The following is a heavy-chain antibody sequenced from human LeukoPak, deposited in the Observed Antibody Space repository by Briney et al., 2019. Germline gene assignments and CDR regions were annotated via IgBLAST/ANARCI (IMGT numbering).Heavy chain of an antibody. D-gene: IGHD1-26*01. V-gene: IGHV4-39*01. CDR2: IYSSGNS. CDR3: ARRGIWDLQIGNWFDP. CDR1: GDSITTNSYW. J-gene: IGHJ5*02. Sequence: PSETLSLTCSISGDSITTNSYWWGWIPQSPGNGLDWIGSIYSSGNSYYNPSLKPRATISPDTSKNQYPLRLTSVTAADTAIYYCARRGIWDLQIGNWFDPWGQGILVIVSS.